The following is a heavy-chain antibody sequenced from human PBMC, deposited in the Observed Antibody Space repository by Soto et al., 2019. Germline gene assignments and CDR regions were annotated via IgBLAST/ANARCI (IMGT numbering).Heavy chain of an antibody. Sequence: LRLSCAASGFTFGDYAMQWVRQAPGKGLEWVSAISWNSGSIDYADSVKGRFTISRANAKNSLYLQMNSLRAEDTALYYCAKSHTTSGWYVTTDYWGQGTRVTVSS. CDR2: ISWNSGSI. CDR1: GFTFGDYA. V-gene: IGHV3-9*01. D-gene: IGHD6-19*01. J-gene: IGHJ4*02. CDR3: AKSHTTSGWYVTTDY.